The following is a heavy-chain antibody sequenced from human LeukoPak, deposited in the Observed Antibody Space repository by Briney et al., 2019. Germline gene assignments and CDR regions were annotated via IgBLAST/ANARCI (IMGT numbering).Heavy chain of an antibody. V-gene: IGHV3-21*01. CDR2: ITSSSSSI. Sequence: PGGSLRLSCAASGFTFSYFTMNWVRHVPGKGLEWVSSITSSSSSIYYSDSLKGRFTISRDNAKNTVYLQMSRLRADDTALYYCAKQYCTATSCGGMDVWGRGTTVTVSS. CDR3: AKQYCTATSCGGMDV. CDR1: GFTFSYFT. J-gene: IGHJ6*02. D-gene: IGHD2-8*01.